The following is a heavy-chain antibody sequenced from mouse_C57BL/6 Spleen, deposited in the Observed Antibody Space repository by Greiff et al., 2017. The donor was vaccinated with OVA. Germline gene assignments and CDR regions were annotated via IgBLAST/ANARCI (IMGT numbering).Heavy chain of an antibody. D-gene: IGHD1-1*02. V-gene: IGHV1-61*01. CDR2: IYPSDSET. J-gene: IGHJ2*01. CDR1: GYTFTSYW. Sequence: QVQLQQPGAELVRPGSSVKLSCKASGYTFTSYWMDWVKQRPGQGLEWIGNIYPSDSETHYNQKFKDKATLTVDKSSSTAYMQLSSLTSEDSAVYYCARVVAFFDYWGQGTTLTVSS. CDR3: ARVVAFFDY.